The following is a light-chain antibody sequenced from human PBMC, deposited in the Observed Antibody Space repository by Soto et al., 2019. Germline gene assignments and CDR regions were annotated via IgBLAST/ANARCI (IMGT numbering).Light chain of an antibody. V-gene: IGKV1-5*03. CDR3: QQYNSYPT. J-gene: IGKJ1*01. Sequence: DIQMTQSPSTLSASVGDRVTITCRASQSISSWLAWYQQKPGKAPKLLIYKASSLESGVPSRCSGSGSGTAFTLTISSLQPDDFATYYCQQYNSYPTFGQGTKVEIK. CDR2: KAS. CDR1: QSISSW.